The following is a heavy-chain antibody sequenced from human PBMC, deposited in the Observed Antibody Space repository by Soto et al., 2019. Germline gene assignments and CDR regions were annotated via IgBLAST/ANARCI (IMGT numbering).Heavy chain of an antibody. J-gene: IGHJ3*02. D-gene: IGHD1-1*01. CDR3: ATPYDKSTGGAFDI. Sequence: GASVKVSCKASGGTFSSYAISWVRQAPGQGLEWMGGIIPIFGTANYAQKFQGRVTITADESTSTAYMELSSLRSEDTAVYYCATPYDKSTGGAFDIWGQGTRVTVSS. V-gene: IGHV1-69*13. CDR2: IIPIFGTA. CDR1: GGTFSSYA.